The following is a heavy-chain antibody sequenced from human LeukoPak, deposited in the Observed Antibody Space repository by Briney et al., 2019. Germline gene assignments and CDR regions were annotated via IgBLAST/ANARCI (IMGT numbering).Heavy chain of an antibody. CDR2: IYHSGST. Sequence: SQTLSLTCAVSGGSISSGGYSWSWIRQPPGKGLEWIGYIYHSGSTYYNPSLKSRVTISVDRSKNQFSLKLSSVTAADTAVYYCARGYGDYVSAPLFYDYWGQGTLVTVSS. J-gene: IGHJ4*02. V-gene: IGHV4-30-2*01. CDR3: ARGYGDYVSAPLFYDY. CDR1: GGSISSGGYS. D-gene: IGHD4-17*01.